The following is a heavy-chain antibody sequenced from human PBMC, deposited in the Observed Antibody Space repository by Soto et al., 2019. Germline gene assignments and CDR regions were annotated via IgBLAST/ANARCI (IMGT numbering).Heavy chain of an antibody. J-gene: IGHJ4*02. Sequence: QVQLQQWGAGLLKPSETLSLTCAVYGGSFSGYYWSWIRQPPGKGLEWIGEINHSGSTNYNPSLKSRVTISVDTSKNQFSLKLSSVTAADTAVYYCARLTYCSSTSCHGYYFDYWGQGTLVTGSS. V-gene: IGHV4-34*01. CDR2: INHSGST. D-gene: IGHD2-2*01. CDR1: GGSFSGYY. CDR3: ARLTYCSSTSCHGYYFDY.